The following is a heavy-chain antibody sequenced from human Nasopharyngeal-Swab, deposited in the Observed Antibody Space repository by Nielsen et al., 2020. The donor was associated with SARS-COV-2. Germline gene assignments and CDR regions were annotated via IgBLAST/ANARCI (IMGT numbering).Heavy chain of an antibody. J-gene: IGHJ6*03. D-gene: IGHD3-3*01. V-gene: IGHV4-4*02. Sequence: VRQAPGKGPEWIGEIYHSGSTNYNPSLKSRVTISVDNSKNQFSLSLSSVTAADTAVYYCARVGGLWSAGFYYYYMDVWGKGTTVTVSS. CDR3: ARVGGLWSAGFYYYYMDV. CDR2: IYHSGST.